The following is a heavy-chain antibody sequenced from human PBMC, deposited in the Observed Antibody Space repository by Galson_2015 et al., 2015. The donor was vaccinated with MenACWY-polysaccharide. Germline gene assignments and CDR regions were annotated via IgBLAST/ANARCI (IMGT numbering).Heavy chain of an antibody. CDR2: INPNSGGT. V-gene: IGHV1-2*06. Sequence: SVKVSCKASGYTFTGYYMHWVRQAPGQGLEWMGRINPNSGGTNYAQKFQGRVTMTRDTSISTAYVELSRLRSDDTAVYYCARTGEPGVGGYYDRAFDIWGQGTMVTVSP. CDR1: GYTFTGYY. CDR3: ARTGEPGVGGYYDRAFDI. D-gene: IGHD3-3*01. J-gene: IGHJ3*02.